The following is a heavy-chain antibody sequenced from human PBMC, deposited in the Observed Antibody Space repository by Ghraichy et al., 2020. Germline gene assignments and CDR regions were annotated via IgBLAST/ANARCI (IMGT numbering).Heavy chain of an antibody. J-gene: IGHJ3*02. CDR3: ARTVPAANNDAFDI. CDR2: INYSGRT. Sequence: SEPLSLTCTVSGGSISSSGYYWGWIRQPPGKGLEWIASINYSGRTYYNPSLKSRVTISVDTSKNQVSLKLNSVTAADTAVYNCARTVPAANNDAFDIWGQGTMVTVSS. V-gene: IGHV4-39*07. CDR1: GGSISSSGYY. D-gene: IGHD2-2*01.